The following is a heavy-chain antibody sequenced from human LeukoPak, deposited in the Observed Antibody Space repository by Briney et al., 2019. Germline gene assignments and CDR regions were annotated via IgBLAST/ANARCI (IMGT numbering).Heavy chain of an antibody. Sequence: PSQPLSLTCTVSGGSISSGDYYWSWIRQPPGKGLEWIGYIYYSGSTYYNPSLKSRVTISVDTSKNQFSLKLSSVTAADTAVYYCARSLRGSITMVRGVIDYFDYWGQGTLVTVSS. V-gene: IGHV4-30-4*01. J-gene: IGHJ4*02. CDR2: IYYSGST. CDR3: ARSLRGSITMVRGVIDYFDY. CDR1: GGSISSGDYY. D-gene: IGHD3-10*01.